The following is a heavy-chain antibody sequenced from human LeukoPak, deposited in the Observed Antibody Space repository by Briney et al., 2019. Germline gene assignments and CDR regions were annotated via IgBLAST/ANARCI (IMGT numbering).Heavy chain of an antibody. CDR1: GYTFTGYY. CDR3: ARTLDYYDPQNFDY. Sequence: GASVKVSCKASGYTFTGYYMHWVRQAPGQGLEWMGWISAYNGNTNYAQKLQGRVTMTIDTSTSTAYMELRSLRSDDTAVYYCARTLDYYDPQNFDYWGQGTLVTVSS. D-gene: IGHD3-22*01. J-gene: IGHJ4*02. CDR2: ISAYNGNT. V-gene: IGHV1-18*04.